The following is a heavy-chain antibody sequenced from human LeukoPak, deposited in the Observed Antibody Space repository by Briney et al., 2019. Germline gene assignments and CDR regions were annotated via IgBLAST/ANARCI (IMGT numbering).Heavy chain of an antibody. CDR3: ARGWLLLIYDY. D-gene: IGHD3-22*01. CDR2: INAGNGNT. V-gene: IGHV1-3*01. Sequence: ASVKVSCTASGYTFTSYAIHWVRQAPGQRLEWMGWINAGNGNTKYSQKFQGRVTITRDTSASTAYMELSSLRSEDTAVYYCARGWLLLIYDYWGQGTLVTVSS. CDR1: GYTFTSYA. J-gene: IGHJ4*02.